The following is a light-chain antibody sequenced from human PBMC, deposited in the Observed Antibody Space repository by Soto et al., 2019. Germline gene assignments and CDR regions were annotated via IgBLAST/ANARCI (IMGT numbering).Light chain of an antibody. V-gene: IGLV2-14*01. J-gene: IGLJ2*01. Sequence: QSALTQAASVSGSPGQSITISCTGTSRGVGRYNYVSWFQQHPGKAPILMIFEVSTRPSGVSNRYSGSKSGNTSSLSISGLQIEDEADYYCCSYTRSTSAVFGGGTKLTVL. CDR2: EVS. CDR3: CSYTRSTSAV. CDR1: SRGVGRYNY.